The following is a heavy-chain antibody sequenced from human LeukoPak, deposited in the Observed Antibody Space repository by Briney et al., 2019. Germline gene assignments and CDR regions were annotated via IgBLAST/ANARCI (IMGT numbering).Heavy chain of an antibody. V-gene: IGHV3-23*01. J-gene: IGHJ4*02. CDR1: GFTFNTYG. Sequence: GGSLRLSCAASGFTFNTYGMSWVRQAPGKGLEWVSYISGRGDNTFYADSVKGRFTISRDNAKNSLYLQMNSLRAEDTAVYYCARGVKSYYYGSGSLSYFDYWGQGTLVTVSS. D-gene: IGHD3-10*01. CDR3: ARGVKSYYYGSGSLSYFDY. CDR2: ISGRGDNT.